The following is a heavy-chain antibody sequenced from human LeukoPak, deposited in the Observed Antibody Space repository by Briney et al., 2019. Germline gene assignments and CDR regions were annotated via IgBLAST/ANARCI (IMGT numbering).Heavy chain of an antibody. J-gene: IGHJ6*02. Sequence: GRSLRLSCAASGFTFSSYGMHWVRQAPGKGLEWVAVIWYDGSNKCYADSVKGRFTISRDNSKNTLYLQMNSLRAEDTAVYYCARDHHKVGAPTSYYYGMDVWGQGTTVTVSS. CDR3: ARDHHKVGAPTSYYYGMDV. D-gene: IGHD1-26*01. CDR1: GFTFSSYG. CDR2: IWYDGSNK. V-gene: IGHV3-33*01.